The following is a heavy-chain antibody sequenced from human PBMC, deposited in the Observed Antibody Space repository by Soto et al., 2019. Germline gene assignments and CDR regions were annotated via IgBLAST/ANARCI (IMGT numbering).Heavy chain of an antibody. CDR2: IIPIFGTA. V-gene: IGHV1-69*13. CDR3: ARDPQSDIVVTTSGGSSYYGMDV. CDR1: GGTFSSYA. J-gene: IGHJ6*02. D-gene: IGHD5-12*01. Sequence: ASVKVSCKASGGTFSSYAISWVRQAPGQGLEWMGGIIPIFGTANYAQKFQGRVTITADESTSTAYMELSSLRSEDTAVYYCARDPQSDIVVTTSGGSSYYGMDVWGQGTTVTVSS.